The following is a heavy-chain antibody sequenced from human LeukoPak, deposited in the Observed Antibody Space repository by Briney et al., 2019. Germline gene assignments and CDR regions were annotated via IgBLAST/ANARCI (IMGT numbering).Heavy chain of an antibody. CDR2: ISAYNGDT. CDR3: VRDRAVTAIFSDY. V-gene: IGHV1-18*01. CDR1: GYTFTSYG. Sequence: ASVKVSCKASGYTFTSYGISWVRQAPGQGLEWMGWISAYNGDTNYAQKLQGRVTMATDTSTNTAYVELRSLRFDDTAVYYCVRDRAVTAIFSDYWGQGTLVTVSS. J-gene: IGHJ4*02. D-gene: IGHD2-21*02.